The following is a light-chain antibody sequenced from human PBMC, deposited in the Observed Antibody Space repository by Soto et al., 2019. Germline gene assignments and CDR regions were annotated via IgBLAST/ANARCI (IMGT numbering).Light chain of an antibody. CDR1: QSGCSN. J-gene: IGKJ2*01. V-gene: IGKV3-15*01. CDR2: GAS. CDR3: QLENT. Sequence: EIVMTQSPATLSVSPGGKGTLSCRARQSGCSNLAWYRQKPGQAPRALIHGASTRAPGIPARFSGSGSGTEFTLTISSLQSEDFAVYYCQLENTFGQGTKLEIK.